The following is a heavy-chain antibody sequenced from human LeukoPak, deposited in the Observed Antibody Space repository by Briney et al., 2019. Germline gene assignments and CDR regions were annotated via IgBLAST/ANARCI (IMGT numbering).Heavy chain of an antibody. Sequence: SETLSLTCTVSGGSISSYYWSWIRQPAGKGLEWIGRIYTSGSTNYNPSLKSRVTMLVDTSKNQFSLKLSSVTAADTAVYYCARDYMVRGALVSWFDPWGQGTLVTVSS. CDR2: IYTSGST. CDR1: GGSISSYY. CDR3: ARDYMVRGALVSWFDP. D-gene: IGHD3-10*01. V-gene: IGHV4-4*07. J-gene: IGHJ5*02.